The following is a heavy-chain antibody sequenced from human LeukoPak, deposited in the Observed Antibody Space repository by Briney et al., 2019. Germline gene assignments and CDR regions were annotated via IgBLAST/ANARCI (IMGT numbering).Heavy chain of an antibody. Sequence: SETLSLTCTVSGGSISSGGYYWSWLRQPPGKGLEWIGYIYHSGSTYYNPSLKSRVTISVDRSKNQFSLKLSSVTAADAAVYYCARGSPYYDFWSGSLWGQGTLVTVSS. J-gene: IGHJ4*02. D-gene: IGHD3-3*01. CDR1: GGSISSGGYY. V-gene: IGHV4-30-2*01. CDR3: ARGSPYYDFWSGSL. CDR2: IYHSGST.